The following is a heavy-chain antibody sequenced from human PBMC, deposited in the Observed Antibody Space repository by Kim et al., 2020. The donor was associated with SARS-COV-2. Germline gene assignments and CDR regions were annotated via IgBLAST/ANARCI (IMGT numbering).Heavy chain of an antibody. CDR2: VSPYTGNT. J-gene: IGHJ5*02. D-gene: IGHD1-1*01. Sequence: ASVKVSCKASGYTLSNSGISWVRQAPGQGLEWMGWVSPYTGNTKYAQKFQGRVAMTTDTSTDTAYMELRSLGSVDTAVYYCAGDKDYWNDSPNWFDPWGQGTLVTVSP. CDR1: GYTLSNSG. CDR3: AGDKDYWNDSPNWFDP. V-gene: IGHV1-18*01.